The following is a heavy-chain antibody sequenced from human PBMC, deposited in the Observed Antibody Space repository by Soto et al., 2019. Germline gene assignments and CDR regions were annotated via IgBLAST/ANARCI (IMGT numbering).Heavy chain of an antibody. V-gene: IGHV4-39*01. CDR3: ARRGSCDSLFDL. CDR2: IFYGGGSGVA. J-gene: IGHJ4*02. CDR1: GGSFSISNYY. Sequence: SETLSLTCTVSGGSFSISNYYWGWIRQAPGKGLGWIGNIFYGGGSGVAYYSPFFKRRVTISVDTSKNQFSLNMRSLTAADTAVYFCARRGSCDSLFDLWGQGTLVTVSS. D-gene: IGHD1-26*01.